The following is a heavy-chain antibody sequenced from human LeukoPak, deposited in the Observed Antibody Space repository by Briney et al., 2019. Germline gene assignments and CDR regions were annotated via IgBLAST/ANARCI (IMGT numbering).Heavy chain of an antibody. J-gene: IGHJ4*02. CDR1: GGTFSSYA. V-gene: IGHV1-69*13. CDR3: ARDVSPDSSGYYSDY. CDR2: IIPIFGTA. D-gene: IGHD3-22*01. Sequence: ASVKVSCKASGGTFSSYAISWVRQAPGQGLEWMGGIIPIFGTANYAQKFQGRVTITADESTSTAYMELSSLRSEDTAVYYCARDVSPDSSGYYSDYWAREPWSPSPQ.